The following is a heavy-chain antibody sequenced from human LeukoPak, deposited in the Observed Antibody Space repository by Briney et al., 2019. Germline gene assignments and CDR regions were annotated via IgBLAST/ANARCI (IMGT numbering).Heavy chain of an antibody. J-gene: IGHJ6*03. CDR2: IIPIFGTA. Sequence: SSVKVSCKASGGTFSSYAISWVRQAPGQGLEWMGGIIPIFGTANYAQKFQGRVTITTDESTSTAYMELSSLRSEDTAVYYCHVDLDSSGSYYEGARGYYYMDVWGKGTTVTVSS. D-gene: IGHD3-22*01. CDR3: HVDLDSSGSYYEGARGYYYMDV. CDR1: GGTFSSYA. V-gene: IGHV1-69*05.